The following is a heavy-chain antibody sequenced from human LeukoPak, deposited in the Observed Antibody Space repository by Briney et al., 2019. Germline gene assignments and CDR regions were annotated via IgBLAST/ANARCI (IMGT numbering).Heavy chain of an antibody. CDR3: ARRSPLMAVVTAHYYDY. D-gene: IGHD2-21*02. V-gene: IGHV4-39*01. Sequence: PSETLSLTCTVSGDSFTSNNYFWGWIRQPPGKGLEWIGEISYSGNTYYNPSLKSRVTISKDTSKNQFSLKLNSVTASETAVYYCARRSPLMAVVTAHYYDYWGPGTLVIVSS. CDR2: ISYSGNT. CDR1: GDSFTSNNYF. J-gene: IGHJ4*02.